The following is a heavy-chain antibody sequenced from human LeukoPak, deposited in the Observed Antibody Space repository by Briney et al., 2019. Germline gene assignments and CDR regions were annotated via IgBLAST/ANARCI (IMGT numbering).Heavy chain of an antibody. CDR1: GGTFSSYA. D-gene: IGHD3-22*01. V-gene: IGHV1-69*01. CDR2: IIPIFGTA. Sequence: ASVKVSCKASGGTFSSYAISWVRQATGQGLEWMGGIIPIFGTANYAQKFQGRVTITADESTSTAYMELSSLRSEDTAVYYCARPGYYDSSGYPLDYWGQGTLVTVSS. J-gene: IGHJ4*02. CDR3: ARPGYYDSSGYPLDY.